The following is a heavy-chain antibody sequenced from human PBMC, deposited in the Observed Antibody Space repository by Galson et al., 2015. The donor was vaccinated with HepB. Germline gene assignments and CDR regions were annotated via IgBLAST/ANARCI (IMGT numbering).Heavy chain of an antibody. D-gene: IGHD2-2*01. J-gene: IGHJ3*01. Sequence: SLRLSCAASGFTFSRHGMHWVRQAPGKGLEWVAVIWYDGSKTYFADSVKGRFTISRDNSGNTLHLQMNSLRAEDTAIYYCTRYSRGYLYHDTFDLWGQGTMVTVSS. CDR1: GFTFSRHG. V-gene: IGHV3-33*01. CDR2: IWYDGSKT. CDR3: TRYSRGYLYHDTFDL.